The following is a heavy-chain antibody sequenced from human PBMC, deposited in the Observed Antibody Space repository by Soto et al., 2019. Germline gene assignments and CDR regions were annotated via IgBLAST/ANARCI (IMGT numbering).Heavy chain of an antibody. J-gene: IGHJ4*02. CDR2: IVVGSGNT. D-gene: IGHD6-19*01. CDR3: AAITGYSSGWYLFDY. V-gene: IGHV1-58*01. Sequence: ASVKVSCKASGFTFTSSAVQWVRQARGQRLEWIGWIVVGSGNTNYAQKFQERVTITRDMSTSTAYMELNSLRSEDTAVYYCAAITGYSSGWYLFDYWGQGTLVTVSS. CDR1: GFTFTSSA.